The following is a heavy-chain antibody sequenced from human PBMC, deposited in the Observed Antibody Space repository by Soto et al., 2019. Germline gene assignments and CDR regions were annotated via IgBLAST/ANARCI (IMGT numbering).Heavy chain of an antibody. CDR2: MNPNSGNT. CDR3: ARGRSGYDILTGYYYFDY. J-gene: IGHJ4*02. V-gene: IGHV1-8*01. D-gene: IGHD3-9*01. CDR1: GYTFTSYD. Sequence: EASVKVSCKASGYTFTSYDINWVRQATGQGLEWMGWMNPNSGNTGYAQKFQGRVTMTRNTSISTAYMELSSLRSEDTAVYYCARGRSGYDILTGYYYFDYWGQGTLVTVSS.